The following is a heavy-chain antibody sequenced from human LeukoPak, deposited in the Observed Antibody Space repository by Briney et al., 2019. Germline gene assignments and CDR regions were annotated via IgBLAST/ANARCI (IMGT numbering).Heavy chain of an antibody. CDR3: ARDEADYDFWSGYERYWYFDL. D-gene: IGHD3-3*01. V-gene: IGHV3-7*01. CDR1: GFTFSSSA. CDR2: IKQDGSEK. Sequence: GGSLRLSCAASGFTFSSSAMSWVRQVPGKGLEWVANIKQDGSEKYYVDSVKGRFTISRDNAKNSLYLQMNSLRAEDTAVYYCARDEADYDFWSGYERYWYFDLWGRGTLVTVSS. J-gene: IGHJ2*01.